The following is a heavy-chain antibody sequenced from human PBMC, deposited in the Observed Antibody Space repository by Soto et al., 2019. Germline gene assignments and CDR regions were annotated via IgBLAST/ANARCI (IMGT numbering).Heavy chain of an antibody. V-gene: IGHV5-51*01. J-gene: IGHJ6*02. CDR3: ARQGSNGAYYYYGMDV. D-gene: IGHD2-8*01. CDR2: IYPGDSDT. CDR1: GYRFSIYC. Sequence: GESLKISCKGSGYRFSIYCIAWVLQMPWKGLEWMGIIYPGDSDTRYSPSFQGQVTMSVDKSNNTAYLHWSSLKASDTAMYYCARQGSNGAYYYYGMDVWGQGTTVTVSS.